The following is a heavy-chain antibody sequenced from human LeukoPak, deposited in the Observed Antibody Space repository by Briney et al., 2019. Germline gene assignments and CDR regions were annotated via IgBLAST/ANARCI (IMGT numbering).Heavy chain of an antibody. CDR3: ARAAQGFDAFDI. CDR2: ISYDGSNK. Sequence: GESLRLSCAASGFTFSSYAMHWVRQAPGKGLEWVAVISYDGSNKYYADSVKGRFTISRDNSKNTLYLQMNSLRAEDTAVYYCARAAQGFDAFDIWGQGTMVTVSS. J-gene: IGHJ3*02. CDR1: GFTFSSYA. V-gene: IGHV3-30*04.